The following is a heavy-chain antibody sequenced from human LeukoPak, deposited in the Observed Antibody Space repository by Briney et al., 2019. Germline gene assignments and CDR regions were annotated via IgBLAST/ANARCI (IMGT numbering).Heavy chain of an antibody. D-gene: IGHD5-18*01. CDR3: TTDGDAASPYYYYGMDV. V-gene: IGHV3-15*01. CDR1: GFDFSSFA. Sequence: GESLRLSCAASGFDFSSFAISWVRQAPGKGLEWVGRIKSKTDGGTTDYAAPVKGRFTISRDDSKNTLYLQMNSLKTEDTAVYYCTTDGDAASPYYYYGMDVWGQGTTVTVSS. J-gene: IGHJ6*02. CDR2: IKSKTDGGTT.